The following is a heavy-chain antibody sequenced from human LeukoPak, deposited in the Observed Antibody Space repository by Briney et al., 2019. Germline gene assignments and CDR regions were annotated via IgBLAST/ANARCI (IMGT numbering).Heavy chain of an antibody. Sequence: SETLSLTCTVSGGSISSSSYYWGWIRQPPGKGLEWIGSIYYSGSTYYNPSLKSRVTISVDTSKNQFSLKLSSVTAADTAEYYCARLPSGDDAFDIWGQGTMVTVSS. CDR2: IYYSGST. CDR3: ARLPSGDDAFDI. D-gene: IGHD1-1*01. CDR1: GGSISSSSYY. J-gene: IGHJ3*02. V-gene: IGHV4-39*01.